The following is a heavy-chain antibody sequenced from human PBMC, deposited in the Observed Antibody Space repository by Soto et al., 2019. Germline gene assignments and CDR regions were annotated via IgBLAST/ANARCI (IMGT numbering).Heavy chain of an antibody. CDR1: GFTFSSYS. CDR3: ARDRGVAATTYYFDY. D-gene: IGHD2-15*01. CDR2: ISSTSTYI. J-gene: IGHJ4*02. V-gene: IGHV3-21*01. Sequence: LGGSLRLSCAASGFTFSSYSMNCVRQAPGKGLEWVSSISSTSTYIYYADSVKGRFTISRDNAKNSLYLQMNSLRAEDTAVYYCARDRGVAATTYYFDYWGRGPLVTVSS.